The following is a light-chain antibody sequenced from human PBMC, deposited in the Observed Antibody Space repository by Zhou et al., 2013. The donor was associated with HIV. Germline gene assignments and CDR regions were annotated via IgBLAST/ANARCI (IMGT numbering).Light chain of an antibody. V-gene: IGKV2-29*03. CDR1: ESLLYNGHNH. CDR3: MQGIHGLT. J-gene: IGKJ4*01. CDR2: EVS. Sequence: DVVMTQSPLSLSVSPGEPASISCRSSESLLYNGHNHLDWYLQKPGQSPQLLIYEVSSRFSGVPDRFSGSGSGTDFTLKISRVEAEDVGVYYCMQGIHGLTFGGGTKVE.